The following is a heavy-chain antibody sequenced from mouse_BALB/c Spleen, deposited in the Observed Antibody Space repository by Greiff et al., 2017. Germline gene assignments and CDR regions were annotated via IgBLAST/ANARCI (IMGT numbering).Heavy chain of an antibody. CDR1: GYSFTGYY. CDR2: ISCYNGAT. D-gene: IGHD4-1*01. Sequence: LVKTGASVKISCKASGYSFTGYYMHWVKQSHGKSLEWIGYISCYNGATSYNQKFKGKATFTVDTSSSTAYMQFNSLTSEDSAVYYCARGLTGAMARDYWGQGTSVTVSS. J-gene: IGHJ4*01. CDR3: ARGLTGAMARDY. V-gene: IGHV1S34*01.